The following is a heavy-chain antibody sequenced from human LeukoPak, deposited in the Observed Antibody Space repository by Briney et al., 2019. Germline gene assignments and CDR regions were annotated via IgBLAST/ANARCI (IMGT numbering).Heavy chain of an antibody. D-gene: IGHD5-18*01. CDR2: INGDASST. Sequence: GGSLRLSCAASGLTLSGYWMHWVRQAPGKGLVWVSRINGDASSTSYADSVKGRFTISRDNAKSTLYLQMNSLRVEDTAVYYCARARGNTYGYFEYWGQGTLVTVSS. V-gene: IGHV3-74*01. J-gene: IGHJ4*02. CDR1: GLTLSGYW. CDR3: ARARGNTYGYFEY.